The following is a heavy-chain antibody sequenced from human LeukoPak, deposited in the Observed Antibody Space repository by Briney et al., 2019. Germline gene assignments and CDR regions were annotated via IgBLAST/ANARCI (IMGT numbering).Heavy chain of an antibody. Sequence: PGGSLRLSCAASGFTFSSSAMSWVRQAPGKGLEWVSAISNNGGYTYYADSVQGRFTISRDNSKSTLCLQMNSLRAEDTAVYYCAKSMTLQWRGFFDLWGRGTHVTVSS. J-gene: IGHJ2*01. CDR3: AKSMTLQWRGFFDL. CDR1: GFTFSSSA. D-gene: IGHD6-19*01. V-gene: IGHV3-23*01. CDR2: ISNNGGYT.